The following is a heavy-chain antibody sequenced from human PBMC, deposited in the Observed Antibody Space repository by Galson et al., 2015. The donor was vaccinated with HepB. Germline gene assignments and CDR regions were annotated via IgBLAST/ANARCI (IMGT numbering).Heavy chain of an antibody. CDR3: ATSAYCGGDCYLHY. V-gene: IGHV3-48*01. Sequence: SLRLSCAXSGFSFSSYGMLWFHQAPGKGLEGVSYISSSSRTIYYADSVKGRFTISRDNAKNSLYLQMNSLRAEDTAVYYCATSAYCGGDCYLHYWGQGTLVTVSS. CDR2: ISSSSRTI. J-gene: IGHJ4*02. CDR1: GFSFSSYG. D-gene: IGHD2-21*01.